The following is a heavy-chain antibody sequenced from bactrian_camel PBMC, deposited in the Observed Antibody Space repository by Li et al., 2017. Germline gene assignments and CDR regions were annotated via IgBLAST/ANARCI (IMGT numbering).Heavy chain of an antibody. J-gene: IGHJ4*01. CDR2: ITPGGSTT. CDR1: YTYNEGD. Sequence: VQLVESGGGSVQAGGSLRLSCGYTYNEGDMAWFRQAPGKEREGIAAITPGGSTTFYADSVKGRFTISRDDKKLSLQMADLKPEDSAMYYCAARDRPYGLSGALDHSRYDYWGQGTQVTVS. CDR3: AARDRPYGLSGALDHSRYDY. V-gene: IGHV3S40*01. D-gene: IGHD3*01.